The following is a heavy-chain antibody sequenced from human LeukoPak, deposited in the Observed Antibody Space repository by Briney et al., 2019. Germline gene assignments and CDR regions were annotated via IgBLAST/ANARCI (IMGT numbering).Heavy chain of an antibody. Sequence: SETLSLTCTVSGGSVSSGSYYWSWIRQPPGKGLEWMGYIYYSGSTNYNPSLKSRVTISVDTSKNQFSLKLSSVTAADTAVYYCASSGSYYYFDYWGQGTLVTVSS. J-gene: IGHJ4*02. D-gene: IGHD1-26*01. CDR3: ASSGSYYYFDY. CDR2: IYYSGST. CDR1: GGSVSSGSYY. V-gene: IGHV4-61*01.